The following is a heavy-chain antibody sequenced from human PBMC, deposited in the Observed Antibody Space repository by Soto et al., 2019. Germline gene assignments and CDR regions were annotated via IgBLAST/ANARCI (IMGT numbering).Heavy chain of an antibody. J-gene: IGHJ6*02. CDR3: ARDRYYYDSSGYHPYYYYYGMDV. V-gene: IGHV3-30-3*01. Sequence: GGSLRLSCAASGFTFSSYAMHWVRQAPGKGLEWVAVISYDGSNKYYADSVKGRFTISRDNSKNTLYLQMNSLRAEDTAVYYCARDRYYYDSSGYHPYYYYYGMDVWGQGTTVTAP. CDR2: ISYDGSNK. D-gene: IGHD3-22*01. CDR1: GFTFSSYA.